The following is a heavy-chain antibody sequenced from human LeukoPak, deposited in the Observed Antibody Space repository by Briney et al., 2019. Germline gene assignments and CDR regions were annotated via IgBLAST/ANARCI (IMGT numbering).Heavy chain of an antibody. CDR1: GFTFSDYF. CDR3: ATSRVFDH. Sequence: GGSLRLPCVASGFTFSDYFMSWTRQAPGKGLEWLSFINSAGDNIYYADSVKGRFTISRDNAKKTLYLEMNSLRMEDTAIYYCATSRVFDHWGQGTLVTVSS. V-gene: IGHV3-11*04. J-gene: IGHJ4*02. CDR2: INSAGDNI.